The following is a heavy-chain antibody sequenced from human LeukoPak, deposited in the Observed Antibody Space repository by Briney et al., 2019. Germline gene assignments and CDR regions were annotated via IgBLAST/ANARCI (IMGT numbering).Heavy chain of an antibody. J-gene: IGHJ6*02. CDR2: ISSSSSTI. Sequence: GGSLRLSCAASGFTFSSYSMNWVRQAPGKGLEWVSYISSSSSTIYYADSVKGRFTISRDNARNSLYLQMNSLRAEDTALYYCAKARRLRYGMDVWGQGTTVTVSS. CDR1: GFTFSSYS. CDR3: AKARRLRYGMDV. V-gene: IGHV3-48*04. D-gene: IGHD3-16*01.